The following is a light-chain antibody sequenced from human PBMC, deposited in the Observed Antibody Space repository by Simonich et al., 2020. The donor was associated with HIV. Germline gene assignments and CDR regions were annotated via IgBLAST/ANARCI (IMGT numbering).Light chain of an antibody. Sequence: DIQMTQSPSSVSASVGDRVTITCRASQGIGSWLVWYQQKPGKAPNLLIYGASSLQSGVPSRFSGSGSGTDFTLTISSLEPEDSATYYCQHYNSFPYTFGQGTKLEI. CDR2: GAS. V-gene: IGKV1-12*01. J-gene: IGKJ2*01. CDR3: QHYNSFPYT. CDR1: QGIGSW.